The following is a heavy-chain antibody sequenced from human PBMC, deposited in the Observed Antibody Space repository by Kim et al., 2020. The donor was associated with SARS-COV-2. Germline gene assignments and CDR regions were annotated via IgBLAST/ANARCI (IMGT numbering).Heavy chain of an antibody. CDR1: GFTFGDFA. V-gene: IGHV3-9*01. CDR3: ANDSVISSFRAFHI. Sequence: GGSLRLSCAASGFTFGDFAMHWVRQVPGKGLEWVAGLKWKSGVGGYADAVHGRFTISIHNAESSLSLQMNSQRAKAKAFYDCANDSVISSFRAFHIWGQG. J-gene: IGHJ3*02. D-gene: IGHD3-16*02. CDR2: LKWKSGVG.